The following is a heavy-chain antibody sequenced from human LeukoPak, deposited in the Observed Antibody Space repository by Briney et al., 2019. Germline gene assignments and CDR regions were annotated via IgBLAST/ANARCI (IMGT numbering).Heavy chain of an antibody. CDR3: ARDTYGDYGDY. CDR2: IYSGGST. V-gene: IGHV3-53*01. J-gene: IGHJ4*02. D-gene: IGHD4-17*01. CDR1: GFTVSSNY. Sequence: GGSLRLSCAASGFTVSSNYMNWVRQAPGKGLEWVSVIYSGGSTYYADSVKGRFTISRDNSKNTLYLQMNSLRAEDTAVYYCARDTYGDYGDYWGQGTLVTVSS.